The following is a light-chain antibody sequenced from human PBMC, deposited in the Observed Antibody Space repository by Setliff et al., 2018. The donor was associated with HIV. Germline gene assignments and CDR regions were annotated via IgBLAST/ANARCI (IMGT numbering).Light chain of an antibody. J-gene: IGLJ1*01. V-gene: IGLV2-14*03. Sequence: QSALIQPASVSGSPGQSVTVSCTGTSSDVGSYDFVSWYQQLPGKAPKLLIYDVSDRPSGVSHRFSGSKSGNTASLTISGLQSEDEADYYCASYRPNDLGVFGTGTKVTVL. CDR1: SSDVGSYDF. CDR3: ASYRPNDLGV. CDR2: DVS.